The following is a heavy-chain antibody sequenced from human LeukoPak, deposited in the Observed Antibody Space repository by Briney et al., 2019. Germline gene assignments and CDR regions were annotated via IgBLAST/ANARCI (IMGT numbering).Heavy chain of an antibody. V-gene: IGHV4-59*01. CDR3: ARARFFYFDY. Sequence: PSETLSLTCTVPGGSISSYYWSWLRQPPGKGQEWLGDIYYSGSTNYNPSLKSRVTISVDTSKNQFSLKLSSVTAADTAVYYCARARFFYFDYGGQGTLVTVS. D-gene: IGHD3-10*01. J-gene: IGHJ4*02. CDR2: IYYSGST. CDR1: GGSISSYY.